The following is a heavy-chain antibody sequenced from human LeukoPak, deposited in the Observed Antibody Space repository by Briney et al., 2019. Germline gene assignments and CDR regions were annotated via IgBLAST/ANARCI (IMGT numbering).Heavy chain of an antibody. CDR3: AEDQQLEPFHY. Sequence: GGSLRLSCVVSGFTFSNYGMYWVRQAPGKGLEWVAFIQFDGNDKFYADSVQGRFTISRDNSKNTLYLQMNSLGTDDTAIYYCAEDQQLEPFHYWGRGTLVTVSS. CDR1: GFTFSNYG. J-gene: IGHJ4*02. D-gene: IGHD1-1*01. CDR2: IQFDGNDK. V-gene: IGHV3-30*02.